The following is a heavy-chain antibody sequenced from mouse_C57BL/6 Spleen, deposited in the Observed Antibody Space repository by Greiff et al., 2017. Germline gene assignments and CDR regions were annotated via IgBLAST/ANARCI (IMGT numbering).Heavy chain of an antibody. CDR1: GYAFSSSW. CDR2: LYPGDGDT. CDR3: ARSPYDGYYGWYFDV. V-gene: IGHV1-82*01. J-gene: IGHJ1*03. Sequence: VQLQQSGPELVKPGASVKISCTASGYAFSSSWMNWVKQRPGKGLEWIGRLYPGDGDTNYNGKVKGKATLTADKSSSTAYMQLSSLTSEDSAVYFCARSPYDGYYGWYFDVWGTGTTVTVSS. D-gene: IGHD2-3*01.